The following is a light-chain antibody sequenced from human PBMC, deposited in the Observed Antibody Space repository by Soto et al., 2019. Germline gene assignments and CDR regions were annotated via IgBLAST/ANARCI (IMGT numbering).Light chain of an antibody. Sequence: DIQMTQSPSTLSASIGDRVTITCRASQTINNWLAWYQQKPGKAPNLLIYHASNLENGVPSRFSGSAFGTEFTLTISSLQPDDFATYYCQHYYSYPWTVGQGTKVEIK. V-gene: IGKV1-5*01. J-gene: IGKJ1*01. CDR3: QHYYSYPWT. CDR2: HAS. CDR1: QTINNW.